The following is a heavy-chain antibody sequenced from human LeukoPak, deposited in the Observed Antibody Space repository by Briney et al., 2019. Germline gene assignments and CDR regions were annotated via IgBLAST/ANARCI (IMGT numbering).Heavy chain of an antibody. CDR3: AKAPTPTGFYMHY. D-gene: IGHD3-9*01. CDR2: ISGDGSTT. V-gene: IGHV3-43*02. J-gene: IGHJ4*02. CDR1: GFPFSSCA. Sequence: GGSREPSWAAPGFPFSSCAMTWGRQGPGKGLGGVPYISGDGSTTYYADSVKGRFTISRDNSKTSLYLQMNSLRTEDTALYYCAKAPTPTGFYMHYWGQGTLVTVSS.